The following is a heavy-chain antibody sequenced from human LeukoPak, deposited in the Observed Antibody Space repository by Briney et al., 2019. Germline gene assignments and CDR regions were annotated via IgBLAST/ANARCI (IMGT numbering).Heavy chain of an antibody. D-gene: IGHD6-6*01. CDR1: GGSISSGSYY. Sequence: PSETLSLTCTVSGGSISSGSYYWSWIRQPAGKGLEWIGRIYTSGSTNYNPSLKSRVTISVDTSKNQFSLKLSSVTAADTAVYYRARVIAAHAYYYYYMDVWGKGTTVTVSS. V-gene: IGHV4-61*02. J-gene: IGHJ6*03. CDR2: IYTSGST. CDR3: ARVIAAHAYYYYYMDV.